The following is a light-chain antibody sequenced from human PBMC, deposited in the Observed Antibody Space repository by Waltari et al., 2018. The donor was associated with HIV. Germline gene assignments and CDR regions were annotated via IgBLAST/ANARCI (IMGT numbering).Light chain of an antibody. V-gene: IGKV1-39*01. Sequence: DIQMTQSPSSLSASVGDRVTITCRASQSTSSYLNWYQQKPGKAPKVLIYAASSLQSGVPSRFSGSGSGTDFTLTISSLQPEDFATDYCQQSYSTPLTFGGGTKVEIK. CDR1: QSTSSY. J-gene: IGKJ4*01. CDR2: AAS. CDR3: QQSYSTPLT.